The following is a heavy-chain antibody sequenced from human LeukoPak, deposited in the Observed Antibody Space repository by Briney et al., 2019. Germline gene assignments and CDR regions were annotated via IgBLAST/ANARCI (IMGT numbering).Heavy chain of an antibody. Sequence: SETLSLTCTVSGGSISSYYWSWIRQPPGKGLEWIGYIYYSGSTNYNPSLKSRVTISVDTSKNQFSLKLSSVTAADTAVYYCARAVRGSLYYWGQGTLVTVSS. J-gene: IGHJ4*02. CDR1: GGSISSYY. CDR2: IYYSGST. D-gene: IGHD2-2*01. V-gene: IGHV4-59*12. CDR3: ARAVRGSLYY.